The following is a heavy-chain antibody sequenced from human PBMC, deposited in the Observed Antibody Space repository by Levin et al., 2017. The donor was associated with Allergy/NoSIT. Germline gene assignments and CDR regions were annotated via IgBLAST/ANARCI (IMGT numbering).Heavy chain of an antibody. CDR1: GFTFSSNG. Sequence: SCAASGFTFSSNGMHWVRQAPGKGLEWVAAISYEGSNKYYADSVKGRFTISRDNSKNTLYLQMNSLRAEDTAVYYCAKDEGLWNMIVFGGMDVWGQGTTVTVSS. V-gene: IGHV3-30*18. J-gene: IGHJ6*02. CDR2: ISYEGSNK. CDR3: AKDEGLWNMIVFGGMDV. D-gene: IGHD3-22*01.